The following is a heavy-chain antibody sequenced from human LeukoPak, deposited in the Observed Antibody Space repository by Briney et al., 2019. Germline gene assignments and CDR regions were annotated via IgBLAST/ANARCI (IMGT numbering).Heavy chain of an antibody. J-gene: IGHJ4*02. V-gene: IGHV3-23*01. CDR1: GFPFNTND. Sequence: LGGSLRLSCAASGFPFNTNDMSWVRQAPGKGLEWVSAIGGRDGGTYYADSVKGRFTISRDNSKNTLYLQLNSLRPEDTALYYCAKKFSSAWPCFDHWGQGALVTVSS. D-gene: IGHD6-19*01. CDR2: IGGRDGGT. CDR3: AKKFSSAWPCFDH.